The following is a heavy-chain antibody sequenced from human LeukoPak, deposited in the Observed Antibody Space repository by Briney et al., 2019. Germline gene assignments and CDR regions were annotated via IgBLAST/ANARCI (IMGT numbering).Heavy chain of an antibody. CDR2: INHSGST. CDR1: GGSFSGYY. Sequence: SETLSLTCAVYGGSFSGYYWSWIRQPPGKGLEWIGEINHSGSTNYNPSLKSRVTISVDTSKNQFSLKLSSVTAADTAVYYCARDLIRGLRGSYQHWGQGTLVTVSS. CDR3: ARDLIRGLRGSYQH. V-gene: IGHV4-34*01. J-gene: IGHJ4*02. D-gene: IGHD1-26*01.